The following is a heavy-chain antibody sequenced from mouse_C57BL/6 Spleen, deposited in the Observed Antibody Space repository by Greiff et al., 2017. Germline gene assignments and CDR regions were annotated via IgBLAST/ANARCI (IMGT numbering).Heavy chain of an antibody. J-gene: IGHJ2*01. D-gene: IGHD2-5*01. CDR2: IWSGGST. Sequence: VQLQQSGPGLVQPSQSLSITCTVSGFSLTSYGVHWVRQSPGKGLEWLGVIWSGGSTDYNAAFISRLSISKDNSKSQVFFKMNSLQADDTAIYYCARGYSNYYFDYWGQGTTLTVSS. CDR1: GFSLTSYG. CDR3: ARGYSNYYFDY. V-gene: IGHV2-2*01.